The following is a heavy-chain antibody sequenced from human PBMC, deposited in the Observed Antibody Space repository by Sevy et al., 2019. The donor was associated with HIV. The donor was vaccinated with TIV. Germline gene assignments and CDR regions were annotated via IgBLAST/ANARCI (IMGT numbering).Heavy chain of an antibody. V-gene: IGHV3-23*01. CDR2: ISGSGGRT. CDR3: AEGEVYGMDV. D-gene: IGHD1-26*01. J-gene: IGHJ6*02. CDR1: GFTFSSYA. Sequence: GGSLRLSCAASGFTFSSYAMSWVRQAPGKGLEWVSSISGSGGRTYYADAVNGLFTISSDNSKNTLYQQRSSRGAEATAVYYCAEGEVYGMDVWGQGTIVTVSS.